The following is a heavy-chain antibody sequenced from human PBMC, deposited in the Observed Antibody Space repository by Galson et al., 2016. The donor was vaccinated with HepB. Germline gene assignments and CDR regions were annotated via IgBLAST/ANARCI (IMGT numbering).Heavy chain of an antibody. Sequence: SLRLSCAASAFSFSDYYMTWIRQAPGKGLEWVSYISSSGRTIYYADSVKGRFTISRDNAKNSLYLQMNSLRADDTAVYYCARGAIAAVSGRAFDIWGQGTMVTVSS. CDR3: ARGAIAAVSGRAFDI. D-gene: IGHD2-21*01. J-gene: IGHJ3*02. CDR1: AFSFSDYY. V-gene: IGHV3-11*01. CDR2: ISSSGRTI.